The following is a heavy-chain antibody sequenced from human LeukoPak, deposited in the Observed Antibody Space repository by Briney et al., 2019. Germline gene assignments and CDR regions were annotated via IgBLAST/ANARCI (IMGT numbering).Heavy chain of an antibody. D-gene: IGHD3-10*01. Sequence: SETLSLTCTVSDGSISGYYWNWIRHPPGKGLEWIGYIYYTGSTNYNPSLKSRVTISVDMSKNQFSLKLSSVTAADTAVYYCARVITIIRGLDPWGQGTLVTVSS. CDR2: IYYTGST. J-gene: IGHJ5*02. CDR1: DGSISGYY. V-gene: IGHV4-59*01. CDR3: ARVITIIRGLDP.